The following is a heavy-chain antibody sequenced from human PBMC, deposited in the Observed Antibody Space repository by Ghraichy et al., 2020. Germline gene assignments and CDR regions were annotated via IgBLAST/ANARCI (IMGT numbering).Heavy chain of an antibody. CDR2: IYPGDSDT. D-gene: IGHD3-22*01. CDR1: GYSFTSYW. V-gene: IGHV5-51*01. J-gene: IGHJ4*02. CDR3: ARRFYDSGGYYFDY. Sequence: GESLNISCKSSGYSFTSYWIGWVRQMPGKGLEWMGIIYPGDSDTRYSPSFQGQVTISADRSISTAYLQWSSLKASDTAIYYCARRFYDSGGYYFDYWGQGTLVTVSS.